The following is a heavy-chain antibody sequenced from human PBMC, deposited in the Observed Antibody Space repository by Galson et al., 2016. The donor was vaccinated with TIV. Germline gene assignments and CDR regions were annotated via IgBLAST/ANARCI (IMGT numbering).Heavy chain of an antibody. D-gene: IGHD2-2*02. CDR1: GYTFTNYW. CDR3: ARATKALLHPGY. Sequence: QSGAEVKKAGDSLMISCKGSGYTFTNYWISWARQMPGKGLEWMGRIDPSDSQTEYSPSFQGHVTLSVDTSISTAYLQWTTLKTSDTAMYYCARATKALLHPGYWGQGTLVTVSS. J-gene: IGHJ4*02. V-gene: IGHV5-10-1*01. CDR2: IDPSDSQT.